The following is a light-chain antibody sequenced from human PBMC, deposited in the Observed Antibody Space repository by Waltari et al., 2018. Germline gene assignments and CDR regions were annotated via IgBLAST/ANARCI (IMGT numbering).Light chain of an antibody. Sequence: EIVLTQSPGTLSLSPGERATLSCRASQTVMTTYLAWYQQQPGQAPTLLIYGASSRATGIPDRFSGSGSGTDFSLTISSLEPEDFAVYYCQQYDISPLTFGGGTKVEIK. CDR3: QQYDISPLT. V-gene: IGKV3-20*01. J-gene: IGKJ4*01. CDR1: QTVMTTY. CDR2: GAS.